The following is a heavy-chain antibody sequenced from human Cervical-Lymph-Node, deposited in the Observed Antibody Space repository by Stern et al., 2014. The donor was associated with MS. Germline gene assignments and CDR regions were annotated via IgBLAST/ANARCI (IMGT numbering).Heavy chain of an antibody. CDR2: IHYRGTT. CDR1: GGSISSRDYY. Sequence: QVQLQESGPGLVKPSETLSLTCGVSGGSISSRDYYWGWLRQPPGKGLEWIGSIHYRGTTFYNTALKGRGTMSGDASKKQFALGLSSVTAADTAMYYCARGLLWFGELKVNGFDLWGQGTLVTVSS. CDR3: ARGLLWFGELKVNGFDL. D-gene: IGHD3-10*01. V-gene: IGHV4-39*01. J-gene: IGHJ5*02.